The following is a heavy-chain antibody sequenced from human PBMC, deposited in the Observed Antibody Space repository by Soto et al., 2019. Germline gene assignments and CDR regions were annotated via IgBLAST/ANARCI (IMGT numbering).Heavy chain of an antibody. V-gene: IGHV4-38-2*01. CDR2: IYHSETT. J-gene: IGHJ5*02. Sequence: WETLSLTWAASGFSISGGSFWGWIRQPPGKGPELLGSIYHSETTYYNPSGKGRVTISVATSKNQFPLKMSSVTAADTAVYYGARYSSGYYWFDPWGQGTLVTVSS. D-gene: IGHD3-22*01. CDR3: ARYSSGYYWFDP. CDR1: GFSISGGSF.